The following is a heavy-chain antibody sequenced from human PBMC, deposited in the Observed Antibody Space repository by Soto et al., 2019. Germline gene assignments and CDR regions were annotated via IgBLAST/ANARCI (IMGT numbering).Heavy chain of an antibody. Sequence: GGSLRLSCAASGFTFSSYGMTWVRQAPGKGLEWVSFSSATGAGTYYADSVKGRFTISRDNSKNTLYLQMTSLRADDTAVYYCAKDRRAGGNYGFYYDFWGQGALVTVSS. D-gene: IGHD1-7*01. CDR3: AKDRRAGGNYGFYYDF. CDR2: SSATGAGT. V-gene: IGHV3-23*01. CDR1: GFTFSSYG. J-gene: IGHJ4*02.